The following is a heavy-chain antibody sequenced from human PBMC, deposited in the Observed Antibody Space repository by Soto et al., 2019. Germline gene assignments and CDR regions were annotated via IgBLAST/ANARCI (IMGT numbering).Heavy chain of an antibody. CDR1: GYNFDSYG. D-gene: IGHD3-16*01. Sequence: QVQLVQSRAEVRKPGASVRVTCQASGYNFDSYGLNWVRQAPEQGPQWMGWISTYTGNTDIAPRFQGRLILTTDTSTSTSYMELRSLRSDDTAVYYCVRYVFVESGCFGGHWGQGTLVTVSS. V-gene: IGHV1-18*04. J-gene: IGHJ4*02. CDR2: ISTYTGNT. CDR3: VRYVFVESGCFGGH.